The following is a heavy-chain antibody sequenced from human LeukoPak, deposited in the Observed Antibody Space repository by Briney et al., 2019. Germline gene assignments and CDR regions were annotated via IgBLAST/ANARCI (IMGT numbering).Heavy chain of an antibody. Sequence: SETLSLTCAVYGGSFSGYYWSWIRQPPGKGLEWIGEINHSGSTNYNPSLKSRVTISVDTSKNQFSLKLSSVTAADTAVYYCVSQDNWNLPFDYWGQGTLVTVSS. CDR3: VSQDNWNLPFDY. V-gene: IGHV4-34*01. D-gene: IGHD1-20*01. CDR2: INHSGST. CDR1: GGSFSGYY. J-gene: IGHJ4*02.